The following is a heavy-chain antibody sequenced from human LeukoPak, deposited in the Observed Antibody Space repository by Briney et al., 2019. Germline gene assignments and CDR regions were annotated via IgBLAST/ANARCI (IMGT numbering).Heavy chain of an antibody. CDR1: GGSISSYY. J-gene: IGHJ4*02. D-gene: IGHD6-13*01. CDR2: IYYSGST. V-gene: IGHV4-59*01. Sequence: SETLSLTCTVSGGSISSYYWTWIRQPPGKGLEWIGYIYYSGSTNYKPSLKSRVTISLATSKNQFSLKLSSVTAADTAVYYCARGGTRIAAAGLDYWGQGTLVTVSS. CDR3: ARGGTRIAAAGLDY.